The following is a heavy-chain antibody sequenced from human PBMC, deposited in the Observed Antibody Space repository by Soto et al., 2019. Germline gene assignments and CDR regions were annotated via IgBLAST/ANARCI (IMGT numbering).Heavy chain of an antibody. CDR3: AREFWNYANTLFDY. Sequence: ASVKVSCKASGYTFTSYGISWVRQAPGQGLEWMGWISAYNGNTNYAQKLQGRVTMTTDTSTSTAYMELRSLRSDDTAVYYCAREFWNYANTLFDYWGQGTLVTVSS. CDR2: ISAYNGNT. D-gene: IGHD1-7*01. CDR1: GYTFTSYG. V-gene: IGHV1-18*01. J-gene: IGHJ4*02.